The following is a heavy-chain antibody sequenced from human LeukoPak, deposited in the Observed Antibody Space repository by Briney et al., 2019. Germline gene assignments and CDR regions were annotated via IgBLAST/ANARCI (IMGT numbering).Heavy chain of an antibody. Sequence: GGSLRLSCAASGFTFSAYAMSWVRLAPGKGLEWVPSIVGSGVSTYCGDSVKGRFTISRDNSKNTLYLQMNSLRAEDTAVYYCAKAALGVAAAGRGNDYWGQGTLVTVSS. CDR1: GFTFSAYA. J-gene: IGHJ4*02. V-gene: IGHV3-23*01. D-gene: IGHD6-13*01. CDR2: IVGSGVST. CDR3: AKAALGVAAAGRGNDY.